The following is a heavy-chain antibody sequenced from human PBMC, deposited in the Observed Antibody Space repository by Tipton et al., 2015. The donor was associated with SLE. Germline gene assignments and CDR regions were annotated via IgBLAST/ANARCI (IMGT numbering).Heavy chain of an antibody. V-gene: IGHV4-59*01. Sequence: TLSLTCTVSGGSIRSNYWIWIRQTPGKGLEWIGYIHSSGSTNYNPSLKSRVTISLGTSTNQFSLRLSSVTAADTAVYFCTRSLYNTNWFWFDPWGQGTLVIVSS. CDR3: TRSLYNTNWFWFDP. D-gene: IGHD6-13*01. J-gene: IGHJ5*02. CDR1: GGSIRSNY. CDR2: IHSSGST.